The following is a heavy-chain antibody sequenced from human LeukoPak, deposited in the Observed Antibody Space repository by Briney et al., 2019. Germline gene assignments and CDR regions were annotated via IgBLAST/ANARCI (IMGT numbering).Heavy chain of an antibody. CDR3: AKIGSIAAAGTPSFDY. J-gene: IGHJ4*02. CDR2: ISYDGSNK. CDR1: GFTFSSYG. D-gene: IGHD6-13*01. Sequence: PGRSLRLSCAASGFTFSSYGMHWVRQAPGKGLEGVAVISYDGSNKYYADSVKGRFTISRDNSKNTLFLQMNSLRAEDTAVYYCAKIGSIAAAGTPSFDYWGQGTLVTVSS. V-gene: IGHV3-30*18.